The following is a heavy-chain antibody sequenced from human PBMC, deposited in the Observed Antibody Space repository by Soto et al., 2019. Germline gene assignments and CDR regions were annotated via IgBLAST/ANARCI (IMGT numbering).Heavy chain of an antibody. CDR1: GGSFSGYY. D-gene: IGHD6-25*01. CDR2: INHSGST. Sequence: SETLSLTCAVYGGSFSGYYWSWIRQPLGKGLEWIGEINHSGSTNYNPSLKSRVTISVDTSKNQFSLKLSSVTAADTAVYYCARGSERGFFDYWGQGTLVTVSS. V-gene: IGHV4-34*01. CDR3: ARGSERGFFDY. J-gene: IGHJ4*02.